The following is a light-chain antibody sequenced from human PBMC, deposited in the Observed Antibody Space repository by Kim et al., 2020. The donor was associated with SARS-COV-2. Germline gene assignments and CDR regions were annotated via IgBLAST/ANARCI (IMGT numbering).Light chain of an antibody. J-gene: IGKJ2*01. CDR2: GAS. Sequence: EIVLTQSPGTLSLSPGERATLSCRASQSVSSSSLTWYQLKPGQAPRLLIYGASSRATGIPDRFSGSGSGTDFTLTISRLEPEDFAVYYCQQFGSSPPYDFGQGTKL. CDR1: QSVSSSS. V-gene: IGKV3-20*01. CDR3: QQFGSSPPYD.